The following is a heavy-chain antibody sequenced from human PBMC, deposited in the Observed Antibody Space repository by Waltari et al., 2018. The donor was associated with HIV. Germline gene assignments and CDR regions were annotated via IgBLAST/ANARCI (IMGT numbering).Heavy chain of an antibody. J-gene: IGHJ5*02. CDR1: GFIFNTYS. CDR3: ARDSRGSTWSLNWFDP. D-gene: IGHD6-6*01. CDR2: ICSSSNFK. V-gene: IGHV3-21*02. Sequence: EVQLVESGGGPVKPGESLRLSCVTSGFIFNTYSMNWVRQAPGKGPGWVSSICSSSNFKHYADSVKGRFTISRGNAENSLYLQRNGLRAEDTAIYYCARDSRGSTWSLNWFDPGGQGTLVTVSS.